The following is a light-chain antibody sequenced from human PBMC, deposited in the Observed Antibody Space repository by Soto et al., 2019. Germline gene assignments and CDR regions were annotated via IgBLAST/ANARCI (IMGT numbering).Light chain of an antibody. V-gene: IGKV1-8*01. CDR3: QQYYSYPRT. J-gene: IGKJ1*01. CDR2: AAS. CDR1: QGISSY. Sequence: AIQMTQSPSSLSASVADRVTITCRASQGISSYLAWYQQKPGKAPKLLIYAASTLQSGVPSRFSGSGSGTDFTLTISCLQSEDFATYYCQQYYSYPRTFGQGTKVDIK.